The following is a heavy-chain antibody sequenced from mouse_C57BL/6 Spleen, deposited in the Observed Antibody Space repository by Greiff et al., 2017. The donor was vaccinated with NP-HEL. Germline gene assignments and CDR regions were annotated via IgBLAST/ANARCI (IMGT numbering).Heavy chain of an antibody. CDR3: ARSRDYDDWFAY. CDR2: IYPRSGNT. V-gene: IGHV1-81*01. Sequence: QVQLQQSGAELARPGASVKLSCKASGYTFTSYGISWVKQRTGQGLEWIGEIYPRSGNTYYNEKFKGKATLTADKSSSTAYMELRSLTSEDSAVYFCARSRDYDDWFAYWGQGTLVTVSA. D-gene: IGHD2-4*01. J-gene: IGHJ3*01. CDR1: GYTFTSYG.